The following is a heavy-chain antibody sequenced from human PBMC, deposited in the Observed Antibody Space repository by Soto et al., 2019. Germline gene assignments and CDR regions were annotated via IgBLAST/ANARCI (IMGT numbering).Heavy chain of an antibody. CDR3: ASRVVPAARPYYYYGMDV. CDR1: GFTFSSYG. J-gene: IGHJ6*02. D-gene: IGHD2-2*02. V-gene: IGHV3-33*01. Sequence: GGSLRLSCAASGFTFSSYGMHWVRQAPGKGLEWVAVIWYDGSNKYYADSVKGRFTISRDNSKNTLYLQMNSLRAEDTAVYYCASRVVPAARPYYYYGMDVWGQGTTVTVSS. CDR2: IWYDGSNK.